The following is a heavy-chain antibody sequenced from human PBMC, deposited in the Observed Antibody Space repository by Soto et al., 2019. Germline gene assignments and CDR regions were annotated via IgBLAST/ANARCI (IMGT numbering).Heavy chain of an antibody. CDR3: AKGRGGSGSLTPRVDF. D-gene: IGHD3-10*01. CDR2: ISGGGDTT. V-gene: IGHV3-23*01. CDR1: GFTFNNYA. J-gene: IGHJ4*02. Sequence: EVQLLESGGGLVQPGGSLRLSCAASGFTFNNYAMTWVRQAPGKGLEWVSAISGGGDTTSYADSVKGRFTVSRDGSKNTLYLPMGRLRAEDTALYYCAKGRGGSGSLTPRVDFWGQGTLVTVSS.